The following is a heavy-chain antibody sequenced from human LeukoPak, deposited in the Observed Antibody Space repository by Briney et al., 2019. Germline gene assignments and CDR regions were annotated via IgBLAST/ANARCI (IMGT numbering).Heavy chain of an antibody. D-gene: IGHD1-26*01. CDR2: ACYSGST. CDR3: AGARMNSELVY. CDR1: HASIRTYY. Sequence: PSETLSLTCTVSHASIRTYYWSWIRQVPGKGLEWLGDACYSGSTNYNPSLKSRVTISLDTSNNQFSLKLNSATAADTAVYYCAGARMNSELVYWGQGTLVTVSS. V-gene: IGHV4-59*01. J-gene: IGHJ4*02.